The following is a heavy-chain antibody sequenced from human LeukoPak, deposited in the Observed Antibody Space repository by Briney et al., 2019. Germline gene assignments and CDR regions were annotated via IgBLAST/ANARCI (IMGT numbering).Heavy chain of an antibody. CDR3: AGSLSPGYSSSWDPLGY. V-gene: IGHV4-38-2*01. CDR1: GYSISSGYY. CDR2: IYHSGST. J-gene: IGHJ4*02. D-gene: IGHD6-13*01. Sequence: SETLSLTCAVSGYSISSGYYWGWIRQPPGKGLEWIGSIYHSGSTYYNPSLKRRVTISVDTSKNQFSLKLSSVTAADTAVYYCAGSLSPGYSSSWDPLGYWGQGTLVTVSS.